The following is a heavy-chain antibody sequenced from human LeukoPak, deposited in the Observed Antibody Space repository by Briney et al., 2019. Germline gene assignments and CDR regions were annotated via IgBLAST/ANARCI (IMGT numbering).Heavy chain of an antibody. V-gene: IGHV4-34*01. J-gene: IGHJ4*02. CDR1: GGSFSGYY. Sequence: SETLSLTCAVYGGSFSGYYWSWIRQPPGKGLEWIGEINHSGSTNYNPSLKSRVTISVDTSKNQFSPKLSSVTAADTAVYYCARERQRWLQRGRSYFDYWGQGTLVTVSS. CDR2: INHSGST. D-gene: IGHD5-24*01. CDR3: ARERQRWLQRGRSYFDY.